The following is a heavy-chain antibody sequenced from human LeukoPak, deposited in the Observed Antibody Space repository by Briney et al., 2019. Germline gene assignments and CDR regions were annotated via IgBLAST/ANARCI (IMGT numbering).Heavy chain of an antibody. V-gene: IGHV3-23*01. J-gene: IGHJ6*02. Sequence: GGSLRLSCAASGFTFSSYAMSWVRQAPGKGLEWVSAISGSGGSTYYADSVKGWFTISRDNSKNTLYLQMNGLRAEDTAVYYCAPIPASYYYGMDVWGQGTTVTVSS. CDR1: GFTFSSYA. CDR2: ISGSGGST. D-gene: IGHD2-2*01. CDR3: APIPASYYYGMDV.